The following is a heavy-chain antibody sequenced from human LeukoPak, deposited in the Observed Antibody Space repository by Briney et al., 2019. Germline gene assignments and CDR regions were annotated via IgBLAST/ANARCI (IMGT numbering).Heavy chain of an antibody. CDR2: IRFDGNSK. J-gene: IGHJ4*02. CDR3: AKDADYDSSGYLDY. CDR1: GFTFSSYG. Sequence: GGSLRLSCAASGFTFSSYGMHWVRQAPGKGLECVAFIRFDGNSKYYADSVKGRFTISRDNSKNTLYPQMNSLRAEDTAVYFCAKDADYDSSGYLDYWGQGTLVTVSS. V-gene: IGHV3-30*02. D-gene: IGHD3-22*01.